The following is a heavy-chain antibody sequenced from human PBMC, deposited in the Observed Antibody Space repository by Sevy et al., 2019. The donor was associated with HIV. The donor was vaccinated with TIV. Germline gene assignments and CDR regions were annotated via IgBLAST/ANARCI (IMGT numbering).Heavy chain of an antibody. Sequence: GGSLRLSCAASGFTFSSYAMSWVRQAPGKGLEWVSAISGSGGSTYYADSVKGRFTISRDNTKNTLYLQMNSLRAEDTAVYYCAKGKEGYSSSCYWFDPWGQGTLVTVSS. J-gene: IGHJ5*02. CDR1: GFTFSSYA. CDR2: ISGSGGST. V-gene: IGHV3-23*01. CDR3: AKGKEGYSSSCYWFDP. D-gene: IGHD6-13*01.